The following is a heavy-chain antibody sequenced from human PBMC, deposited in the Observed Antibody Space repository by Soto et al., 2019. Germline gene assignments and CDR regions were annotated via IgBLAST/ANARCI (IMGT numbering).Heavy chain of an antibody. J-gene: IGHJ4*02. CDR3: ARGTYYDILTGYSPFDY. V-gene: IGHV4-59*01. CDR1: GGSISSYY. Sequence: ETLSLTCTVSGGSISSYYWSWIRQPPGKGLEWIGYIYYSGSTNYNPSLKSRVTISVDTSKNQFSLKLSSVTAADTAVYYCARGTYYDILTGYSPFDYWGQGTLVTVSS. CDR2: IYYSGST. D-gene: IGHD3-9*01.